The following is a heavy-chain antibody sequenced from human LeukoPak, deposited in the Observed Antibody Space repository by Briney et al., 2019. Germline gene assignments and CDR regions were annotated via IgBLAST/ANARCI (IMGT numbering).Heavy chain of an antibody. D-gene: IGHD3-22*01. J-gene: IGHJ4*02. CDR2: IYHSGST. Sequence: SETLSLTCAVSGGSISSSNWWSWVRQPPGKGLEWIGEIYHSGSTNYNPSLKSRVTISVDKSKNQFSLKLSSVTAADTAVYYCASYSYYYDSSGYFDYWGQGTLVTVSS. CDR1: GGSISSSNW. V-gene: IGHV4-4*02. CDR3: ASYSYYYDSSGYFDY.